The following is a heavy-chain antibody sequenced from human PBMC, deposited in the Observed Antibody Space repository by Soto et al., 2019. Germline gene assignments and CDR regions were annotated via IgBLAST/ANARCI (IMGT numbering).Heavy chain of an antibody. D-gene: IGHD4-17*01. J-gene: IGHJ6*02. CDR1: GGSISSSTYY. V-gene: IGHV4-39*01. CDR3: ARHGVDYGDYASYYYYGMDV. CDR2: IYFSGSA. Sequence: QLQLQESGPGLVKPSETLSLTCTVSGGSISSSTYYWGWIRQPPGKGLEWIGMIYFSGSAYYNPCLKSRVTISIDTSKTQFSLRLSSVTAADTAVYYCARHGVDYGDYASYYYYGMDVWGRGTTVTVSS.